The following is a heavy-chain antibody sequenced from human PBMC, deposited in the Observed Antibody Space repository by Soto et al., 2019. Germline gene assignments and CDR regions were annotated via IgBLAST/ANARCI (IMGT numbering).Heavy chain of an antibody. D-gene: IGHD3-22*01. J-gene: IGHJ4*02. CDR2: INPNSGGT. CDR1: GYTFSDYY. CDR3: AEARGMITVVFDH. Sequence: QVQLVQSGAEVKKPGASVKVSCKASGYTFSDYYIHWVRQAPGQGLEWMGWINPNSGGTNYAQKFQGRVTMSGDTSSSTAYMELSSLRSVDTAVYYGAEARGMITVVFDHWGQGTLVTVSS. V-gene: IGHV1-2*02.